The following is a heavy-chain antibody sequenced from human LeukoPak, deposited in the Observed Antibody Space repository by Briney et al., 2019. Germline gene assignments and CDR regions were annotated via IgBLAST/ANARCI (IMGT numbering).Heavy chain of an antibody. CDR3: ARGAGWSLRWFDP. CDR2: ISHSGST. Sequence: SETLSLTCTLSGGSFNSCSWSWIRQPPGKGLEWIGYISHSGSTNYNPSLTSRVTMSVDTSKNRFSLNLISVTAADTAVYYCARGAGWSLRWFDPWGQGTLVTVS. D-gene: IGHD6-19*01. J-gene: IGHJ5*02. CDR1: GGSFNSCS. V-gene: IGHV4-59*01.